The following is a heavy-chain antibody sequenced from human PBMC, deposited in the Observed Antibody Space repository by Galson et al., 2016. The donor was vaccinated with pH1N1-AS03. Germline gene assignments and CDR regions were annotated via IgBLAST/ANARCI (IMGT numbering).Heavy chain of an antibody. V-gene: IGHV2-5*01. D-gene: IGHD4-17*01. CDR3: ARAYYGDFAGWFDP. Sequence: PALVKPPQTLTLTCTFSGFSLSTSGVGVGWIRQAPGKALEWLAIIYWNDDIRYSPSLRNRLTITKDTSKSQVVLTMTNMDPVDTATYFCARAYYGDFAGWFDPWGQGTLVTVSS. CDR2: IYWNDDI. CDR1: GFSLSTSGVG. J-gene: IGHJ5*02.